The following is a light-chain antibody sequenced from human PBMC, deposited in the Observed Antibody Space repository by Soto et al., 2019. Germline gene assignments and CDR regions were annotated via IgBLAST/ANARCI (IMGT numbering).Light chain of an antibody. CDR3: GTWDSSMSAAGWV. Sequence: QAVVTQPPSVSAAPGQKVTISCSGSSFNIGNNYVSWFQQLPGAAPKLLIYHNDKRPSGIPDRFSGSKSGTSATLGITGLQTGDEDDDYCGTWDSSMSAAGWVFGGGTKLTVL. CDR1: SFNIGNNY. CDR2: HND. V-gene: IGLV1-51*01. J-gene: IGLJ3*02.